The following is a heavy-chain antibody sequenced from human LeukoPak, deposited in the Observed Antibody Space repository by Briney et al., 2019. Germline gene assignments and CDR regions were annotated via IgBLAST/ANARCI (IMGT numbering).Heavy chain of an antibody. CDR1: GFTFSNYW. D-gene: IGHD3-22*01. CDR3: AKSSYYDSSGYYREYYFDY. Sequence: PGGSLRLSCAASGFTFSNYWMSWVRQAPGKGLEWVANIKQDGGEKYYVDSVKGRFTISRDNTKNTLYLQMNSLRAEDTAIYYCAKSSYYDSSGYYREYYFDYWGQGTLVTVSS. CDR2: IKQDGGEK. J-gene: IGHJ4*02. V-gene: IGHV3-7*03.